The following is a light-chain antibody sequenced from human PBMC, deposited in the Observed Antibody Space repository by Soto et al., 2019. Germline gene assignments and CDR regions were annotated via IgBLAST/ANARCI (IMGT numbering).Light chain of an antibody. CDR3: QQSYSTPGT. V-gene: IGKV1-39*01. CDR1: QSISSY. CDR2: AAS. J-gene: IGKJ1*01. Sequence: DIQMTHSPSTLSSSVLDRVTITCRASQSISSYLNWYQQKPGKAPKLLIYAASSLQSGVPSRFSGSGSGTDFTLTISSLQPEDFATYYCQQSYSTPGTFGQGTKVDI.